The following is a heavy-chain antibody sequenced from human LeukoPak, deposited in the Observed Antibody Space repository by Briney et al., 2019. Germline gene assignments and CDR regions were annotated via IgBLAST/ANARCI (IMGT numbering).Heavy chain of an antibody. Sequence: GGSLRLSCAASGFTFSSYGMNWVRQAPGKGPEWISYISRSGATIYYADSVKGRFTISRDNAKNSLYLQMSSLGAEDTAIYYCSRDRGGGDIYFDYWGQGTLVTVSS. CDR1: GFTFSSYG. CDR3: SRDRGGGDIYFDY. D-gene: IGHD2-21*02. V-gene: IGHV3-48*03. J-gene: IGHJ4*02. CDR2: ISRSGATI.